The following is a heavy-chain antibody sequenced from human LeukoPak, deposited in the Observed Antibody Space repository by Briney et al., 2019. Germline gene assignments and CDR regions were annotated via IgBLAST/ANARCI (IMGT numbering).Heavy chain of an antibody. CDR3: ARRQVDILTGYYIDY. CDR2: IIPIFGTA. V-gene: IGHV1-69*05. Sequence: SVKVSCKASGGTFSSYAISWVRQAPGQGLEWMGGIIPIFGTANYAQKFQGRVTMTRDTSTSTVYMELSSLRSEDTAVYYCARRQVDILTGYYIDYWGQGTLVTVSS. CDR1: GGTFSSYA. D-gene: IGHD3-9*01. J-gene: IGHJ4*02.